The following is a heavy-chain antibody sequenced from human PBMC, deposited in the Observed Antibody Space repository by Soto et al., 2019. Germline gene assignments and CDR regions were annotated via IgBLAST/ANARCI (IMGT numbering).Heavy chain of an antibody. Sequence: SQTLSLTCAISGDSVSSNSAAWNWIRQSPSRGLEWLGRTYYRSTRWYNDYAVSVKSRITVNPDTSKNQFSLHLNSVTPEDTAVYYCARGLYYIWGSYRYYESLAFDYWGQGTLVTVSS. J-gene: IGHJ4*02. CDR1: GDSVSSNSAA. CDR2: TYYRSTRWYN. D-gene: IGHD3-16*02. CDR3: ARGLYYIWGSYRYYESLAFDY. V-gene: IGHV6-1*01.